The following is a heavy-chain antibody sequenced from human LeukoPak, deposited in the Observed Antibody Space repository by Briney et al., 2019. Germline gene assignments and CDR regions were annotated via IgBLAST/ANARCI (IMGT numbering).Heavy chain of an antibody. CDR1: GFTFGDYA. CDR2: IRSKAYGGTT. CDR3: TRGNRGAVVVINFDY. V-gene: IGHV3-49*03. J-gene: IGHJ4*02. D-gene: IGHD3-22*01. Sequence: GRSLRLSCTASGFTFGDYAMSWFRQAPGKGLEWVGFIRSKAYGGTTEYAAPVKGRFTISRDDSKSIAYLQMNSLKTEDTAVYYCTRGNRGAVVVINFDYWGQGTLVTVSS.